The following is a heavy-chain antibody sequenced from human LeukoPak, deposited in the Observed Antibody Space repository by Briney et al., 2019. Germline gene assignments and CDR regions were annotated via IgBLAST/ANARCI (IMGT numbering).Heavy chain of an antibody. V-gene: IGHV3-72*01. D-gene: IGHD3-9*01. CDR3: ARVSDKYDILTGPPRD. CDR2: TRNKANSYTT. J-gene: IGHJ4*02. CDR1: GFTFSDHY. Sequence: GGSLRLSCAASGFTFSDHYMDWVRQAPGKGLEWVGRTRNKANSYTTEYAASVKGRFTISRDDSKNSLYLQMNSLKTEDTAVYYCARVSDKYDILTGPPRDWGQGTLVTVSS.